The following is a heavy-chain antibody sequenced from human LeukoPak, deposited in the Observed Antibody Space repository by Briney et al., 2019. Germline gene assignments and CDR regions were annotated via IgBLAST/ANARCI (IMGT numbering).Heavy chain of an antibody. CDR1: GFTFSTYA. J-gene: IGHJ4*02. V-gene: IGHV3-23*01. Sequence: GGSLRLSCAASGFTFSTYAMNWVREALGKGMEWVSTIINSGGSTYYADSVKGRFTISRDNSKNTLYLQMNSLRAEDTAVYYCAKDIYGDYGGLDYWGQGTLVTVSS. CDR2: IINSGGST. CDR3: AKDIYGDYGGLDY. D-gene: IGHD4-17*01.